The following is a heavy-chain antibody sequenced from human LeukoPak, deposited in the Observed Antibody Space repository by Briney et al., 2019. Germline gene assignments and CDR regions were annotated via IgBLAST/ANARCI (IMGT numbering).Heavy chain of an antibody. CDR1: GFTFSSYG. Sequence: GGSLRLSCAASGFTFSSYGMHWVRQAPGKGLEWVAFIRYDGSNKYYADSVKGRFTISRDNSKNTLYLQMNSLRAEDTAVYYCAKDGRYSSLPKARQNNWFDPWGQGTLVTVSS. V-gene: IGHV3-30*02. CDR3: AKDGRYSSLPKARQNNWFDP. CDR2: IRYDGSNK. J-gene: IGHJ5*02. D-gene: IGHD6-13*01.